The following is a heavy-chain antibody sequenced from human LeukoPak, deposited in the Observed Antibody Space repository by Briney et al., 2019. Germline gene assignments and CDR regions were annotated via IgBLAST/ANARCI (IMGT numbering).Heavy chain of an antibody. D-gene: IGHD6-19*01. CDR2: IIPIFGTA. V-gene: IGHV1-69*05. CDR3: ARAPADPSYYYYMDV. Sequence: SVKVSCKASGGTFSSYAISWARQAPGQGLEWMGGIIPIFGTANYAQKFQGRVTITTDESTSTAYMELSSLRSEDTAVYYCARAPADPSYYYYMDVWGKGTTVTVSS. CDR1: GGTFSSYA. J-gene: IGHJ6*03.